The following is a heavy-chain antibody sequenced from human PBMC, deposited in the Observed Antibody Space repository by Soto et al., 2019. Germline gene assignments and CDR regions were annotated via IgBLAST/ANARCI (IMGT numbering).Heavy chain of an antibody. J-gene: IGHJ6*02. CDR3: ARDLTRMDDSWSGYSYYYYYYGLDV. V-gene: IGHV3-21*01. D-gene: IGHD3-3*01. CDR1: GFTFSSYS. Sequence: GGSLRLSCAASGFTFSSYSMNWVRQAPGKGLEWVSSISSSSSYIYYADSVKGRFTISRDNAKNSLYLQMNSLRAEDTAVYYCARDLTRMDDSWSGYSYYYYYYGLDVWCQGPTVTVSS. CDR2: ISSSSSYI.